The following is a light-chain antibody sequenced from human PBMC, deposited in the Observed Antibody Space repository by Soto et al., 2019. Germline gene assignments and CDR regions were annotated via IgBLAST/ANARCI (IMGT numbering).Light chain of an antibody. CDR3: QAYDSSLSGFYV. Sequence: QSVLTQPPSVSGAPGQRVTISCTGSSSNIGAGYDVHRYQHLPGTAPKLLIYGNTNRPSGVPDRFSGSKSGTSASLAITGLQAEDEADYYCQAYDSSLSGFYVFGTGTKVTVL. CDR1: SSNIGAGYD. CDR2: GNT. J-gene: IGLJ1*01. V-gene: IGLV1-40*01.